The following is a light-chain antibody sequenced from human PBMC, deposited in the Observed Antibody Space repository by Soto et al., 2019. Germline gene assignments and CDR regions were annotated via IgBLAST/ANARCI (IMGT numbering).Light chain of an antibody. V-gene: IGKV3-20*01. J-gene: IGKJ4*01. CDR2: GAS. CDR3: QHSGRSPPLT. CDR1: QSVSSNS. Sequence: EVVLTQSPGTLSLSPGDRATLSCTASQSVSSNSLAWYQQIPGQPPRLLIYGASSRATGVPDRLTGSGSETHFTLTITRLEPEDFAVFYCQHSGRSPPLTFGGGTKVDIK.